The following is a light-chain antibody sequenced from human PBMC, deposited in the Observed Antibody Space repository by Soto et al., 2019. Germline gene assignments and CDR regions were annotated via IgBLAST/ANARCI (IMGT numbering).Light chain of an antibody. J-gene: IGLJ1*01. CDR2: DVN. CDR1: SSDVGGYNS. CDR3: SSFTNRKTYV. V-gene: IGLV2-14*01. Sequence: QSALTQPASVSGSPGQSIAISCTGPSSDVGGYNSVSWFQQHPGKAPKLIIYDVNDRPSAVSDRFSGSKSGNTASLTISGLQTEDEADYYCSSFTNRKTYVFGTGTKLTVL.